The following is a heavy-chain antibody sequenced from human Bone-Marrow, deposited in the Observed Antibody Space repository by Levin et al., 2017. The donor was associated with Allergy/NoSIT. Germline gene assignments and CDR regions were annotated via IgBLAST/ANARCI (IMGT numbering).Heavy chain of an antibody. CDR3: ARDPFAYNFGSGSYLDY. D-gene: IGHD3-10*01. CDR2: INRGGTST. CDR1: GFAFSNYW. J-gene: IGHJ4*02. V-gene: IGHV3-74*01. Sequence: GGSLRLSCAASGFAFSNYWMHWVRQAPGKGLVWVSRINRGGTSTTYADSVKGRFTISRDNAKNTLYLQMNSLRAEDTAVYYCARDPFAYNFGSGSYLDYWGQGTLVSVSS.